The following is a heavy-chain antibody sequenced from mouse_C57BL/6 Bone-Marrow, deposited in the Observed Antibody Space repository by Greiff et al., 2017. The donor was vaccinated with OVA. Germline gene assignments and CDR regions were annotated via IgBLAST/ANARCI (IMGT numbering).Heavy chain of an antibody. D-gene: IGHD1-1*01. CDR1: GYTFTSYW. J-gene: IGHJ1*03. CDR2: IDPSDSYT. CDR3: ARNGSSYVYFDV. V-gene: IGHV1-50*01. Sequence: QVHVKQPGAELVKPGASVKLSCKASGYTFTSYWMQWVKQRPGQGLEWIGEIDPSDSYTNYNQKFKGKATLTVDTSSSTAYMQLSSLTSEDSAVYYCARNGSSYVYFDVWGTGTTVTVSS.